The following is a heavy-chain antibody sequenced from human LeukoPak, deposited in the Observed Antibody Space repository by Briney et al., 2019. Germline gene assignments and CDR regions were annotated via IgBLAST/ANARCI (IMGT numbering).Heavy chain of an antibody. Sequence: PSQTLSLTCTVSGGSISSGGYYWSWIRQHPGKGLEWIGYIYYSGSTYYNPSLKSRVTISVDTSKNQFSLKLSSVTAADTAVYYCARVAAAPMLYYCYYYYMDVWGKGTTVTVSS. CDR1: GGSISSGGYY. V-gene: IGHV4-31*03. D-gene: IGHD2-15*01. CDR3: ARVAAAPMLYYCYYYYMDV. J-gene: IGHJ6*03. CDR2: IYYSGST.